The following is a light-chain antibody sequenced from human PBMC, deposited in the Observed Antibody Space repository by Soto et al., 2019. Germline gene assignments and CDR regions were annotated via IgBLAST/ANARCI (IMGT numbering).Light chain of an antibody. CDR2: EVR. CDR1: SSDVGDYNY. Sequence: QSALTQPASVYGSPGQSITISCTGTSSDVGDYNYVSWYQHHPGKAPKLMIYEVRNRPSGVSNRFSGSKSGNTASLTISGLQAEDEAHYYCTSYTTSSSLYVFGTGTKVTVL. V-gene: IGLV2-14*01. J-gene: IGLJ1*01. CDR3: TSYTTSSSLYV.